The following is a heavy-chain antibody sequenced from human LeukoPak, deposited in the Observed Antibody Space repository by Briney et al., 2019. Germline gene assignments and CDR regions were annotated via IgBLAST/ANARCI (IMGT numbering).Heavy chain of an antibody. J-gene: IGHJ4*02. CDR3: ARDFDSSGYYVPFDF. CDR2: ISSSSSYI. Sequence: GGSLRLSCAASGFTFSSYSMNWVRQAPGKGLEWVSSISSSSSYIYYADSVKGRFTISRDNAKNSLYLQMNSLRAEATAVYYCARDFDSSGYYVPFDFWGQGTLVTVSS. D-gene: IGHD3-22*01. CDR1: GFTFSSYS. V-gene: IGHV3-21*01.